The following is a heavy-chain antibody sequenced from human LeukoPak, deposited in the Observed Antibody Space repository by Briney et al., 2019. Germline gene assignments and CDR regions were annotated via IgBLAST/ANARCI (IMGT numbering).Heavy chain of an antibody. D-gene: IGHD3-22*01. CDR3: ARELGSGYYRYFDY. CDR1: GGTFSSYA. J-gene: IGHJ4*02. Sequence: SVKVSCKASGGTFSSYAISWVRQAPGQGLEWMGGIIPIFGTANYAQKFQGRVTITADESTSTAYMELSSLRSEDTAVYYCARELGSGYYRYFDYWGQGTLVTVSS. CDR2: IIPIFGTA. V-gene: IGHV1-69*13.